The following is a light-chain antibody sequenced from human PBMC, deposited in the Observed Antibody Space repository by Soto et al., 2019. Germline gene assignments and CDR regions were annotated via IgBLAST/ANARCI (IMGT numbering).Light chain of an antibody. CDR1: SSDVGGNKY. J-gene: IGLJ1*01. V-gene: IGLV2-14*03. Sequence: QSVLTQPASVSGSPGQSITISCTGTSSDVGGNKYVSWYQHYPGKAPKLMICDVSNRPSGASNRFSGSKSGNTASLTISGLQAEDEADYYCSAFTGTTYVFGTGTKVTV. CDR2: DVS. CDR3: SAFTGTTYV.